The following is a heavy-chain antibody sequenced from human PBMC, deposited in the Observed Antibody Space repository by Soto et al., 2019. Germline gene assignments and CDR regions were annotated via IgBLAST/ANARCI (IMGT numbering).Heavy chain of an antibody. V-gene: IGHV4-4*02. D-gene: IGHD3-3*01. CDR1: GGSISSSNW. J-gene: IGHJ6*04. CDR3: ASTIFGVVFGWDYYYYGMDV. Sequence: SETLSLTCAVSGGSISSSNWWSWVRQPPGKGLEWIGEIYHSGSTNHNPSLKSRVTISVDKSKNQFSLKLSSVTAADTAVYYCASTIFGVVFGWDYYYYGMDVWGNGTMVLVSS. CDR2: IYHSGST.